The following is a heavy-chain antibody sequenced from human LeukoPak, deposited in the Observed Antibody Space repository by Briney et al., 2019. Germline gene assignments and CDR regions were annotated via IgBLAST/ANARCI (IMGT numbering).Heavy chain of an antibody. Sequence: GGSLRLSCAASGFTFSDYWMSWVRQPPGKGLEWVAHIKQTGSDKYYVDSVKGRFTISRDNAKNSLYVEMHSMKAEDTAVYYCARGGALGTFDFWGQGTLVTVSS. D-gene: IGHD6-13*01. J-gene: IGHJ4*02. CDR2: IKQTGSDK. CDR3: ARGGALGTFDF. CDR1: GFTFSDYW. V-gene: IGHV3-7*01.